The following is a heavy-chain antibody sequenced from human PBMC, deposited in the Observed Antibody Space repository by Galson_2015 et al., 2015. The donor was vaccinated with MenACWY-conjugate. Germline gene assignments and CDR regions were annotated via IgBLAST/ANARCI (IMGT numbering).Heavy chain of an antibody. J-gene: IGHJ4*02. V-gene: IGHV3-11*01. D-gene: IGHD6-19*01. CDR2: IGNSGSPI. Sequence: SLRLSCAASGFTFSAYYMSWIRHIPGKGLEWISFIGNSGSPIYYADSVQGRFTISRDNAKNSLFLHMNSLRAEDTAVYYCARGTYRSGSSIWGQGTLVTVSS. CDR3: ARGTYRSGSSI. CDR1: GFTFSAYY.